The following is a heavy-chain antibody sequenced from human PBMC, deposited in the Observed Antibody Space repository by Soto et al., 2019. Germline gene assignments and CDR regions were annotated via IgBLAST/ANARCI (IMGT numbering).Heavy chain of an antibody. D-gene: IGHD2-21*01. J-gene: IGHJ4*02. Sequence: SETLSLTCTVSGGSISSGYYFCTWIRQLPGKGLEWIGYISYSGSTQYNPSLKSRVTMSVDTSENQFSLKLSSVTAADTAVYYCAREADWPRGYFESWGQGALVTVSS. V-gene: IGHV4-31*03. CDR1: GGSISSGYYF. CDR3: AREADWPRGYFES. CDR2: ISYSGST.